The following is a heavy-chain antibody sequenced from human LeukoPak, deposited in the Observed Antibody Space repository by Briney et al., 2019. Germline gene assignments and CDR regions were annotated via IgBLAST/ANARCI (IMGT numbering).Heavy chain of an antibody. CDR2: ISGSGGST. Sequence: GGSLRLSCAASGFTFSSYAMSWVRQAPGKGLEWVSAISGSGGSTYYADSVQGRFTISRDNSKNTLYLQMNSLRAEDTAVYYCARDLTGTNYYFDYWGQGTLVTVSS. CDR3: ARDLTGTNYYFDY. J-gene: IGHJ4*02. V-gene: IGHV3-23*01. CDR1: GFTFSSYA. D-gene: IGHD1-7*01.